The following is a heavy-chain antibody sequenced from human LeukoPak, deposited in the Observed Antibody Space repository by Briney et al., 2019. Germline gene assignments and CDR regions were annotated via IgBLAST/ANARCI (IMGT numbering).Heavy chain of an antibody. CDR3: ARNEGIVVAGTWFDS. D-gene: IGHD6-19*01. CDR1: GFSISGGYY. Sequence: PSETLSLNCAVSGFSISGGYYWVWIRQPPGKGLEWIGSVYHNGNTLFNTSLKSRVTSSVDSSKNQFSLRLSSVTAADTARYYCARNEGIVVAGTWFDSWGQGTLVFVSS. CDR2: VYHNGNT. J-gene: IGHJ1*01. V-gene: IGHV4-38-2*01.